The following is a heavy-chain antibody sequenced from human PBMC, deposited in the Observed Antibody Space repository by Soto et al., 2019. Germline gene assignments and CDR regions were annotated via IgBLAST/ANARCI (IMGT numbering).Heavy chain of an antibody. V-gene: IGHV1-69*13. D-gene: IGHD6-6*01. CDR1: GGTFSSYA. Sequence: ASVKVSCKASGGTFSSYAISWVRQAPGQGLEWMGGIIPIFGTANYAQKFQGRVAITADESTSTAYMELSSLRSEDTAVYYCARATEQLSLDWFDPWGQGTLVTVSS. CDR2: IIPIFGTA. J-gene: IGHJ5*02. CDR3: ARATEQLSLDWFDP.